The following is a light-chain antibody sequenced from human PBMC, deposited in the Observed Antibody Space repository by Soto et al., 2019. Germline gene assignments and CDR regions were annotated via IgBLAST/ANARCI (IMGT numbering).Light chain of an antibody. V-gene: IGLV2-14*03. J-gene: IGLJ3*02. CDR3: CSYTTTSTFV. CDR1: RSDVGGYNY. CDR2: EVF. Sequence: QSALTQPASVSGSPGQSITISCTGTRSDVGGYNYVSWYQQHPGKVPKLMIYEVFRRPSGISDRFSGSKSGSTASLTISGLQAEDEADYYCCSYTTTSTFVFGGGTKVTVL.